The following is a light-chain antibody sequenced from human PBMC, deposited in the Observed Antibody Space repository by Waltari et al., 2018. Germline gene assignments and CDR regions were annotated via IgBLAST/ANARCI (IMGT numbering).Light chain of an antibody. J-gene: IGKJ2*01. CDR1: QSVFHGYERRHY. Sequence: DIVMTQSPASLPVSLGETVTINCKSSQSVFHGYERRHYIAWYQQKPGQSPKLFIYWAAARESGVPDRCRGSGSGTDFTLTISGLQAEDVAVYYCQQYYGSSYTFGQGTKLEIK. CDR2: WAA. V-gene: IGKV4-1*01. CDR3: QQYYGSSYT.